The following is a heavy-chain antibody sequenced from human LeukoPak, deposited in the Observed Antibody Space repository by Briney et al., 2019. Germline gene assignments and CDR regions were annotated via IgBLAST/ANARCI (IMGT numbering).Heavy chain of an antibody. Sequence: SETLSLTCSVSGDSISSSRDDWGWLRQPRGKGLEWIERSYYSGSTYYYPSLKSRVPISVDPSKNQFSLKLSSVTAAHTAVYYCARDPTYDSSGYWWGVYYYYGMDVWGQGTTVTVSS. V-gene: IGHV4-39*07. CDR1: GDSISSSRDD. CDR3: ARDPTYDSSGYWWGVYYYYGMDV. J-gene: IGHJ6*02. CDR2: SYYSGST. D-gene: IGHD3-22*01.